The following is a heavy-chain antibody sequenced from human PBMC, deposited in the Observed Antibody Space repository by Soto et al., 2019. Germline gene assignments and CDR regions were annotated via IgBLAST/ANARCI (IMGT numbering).Heavy chain of an antibody. V-gene: IGHV2-5*02. J-gene: IGHJ4*02. CDR1: GFSLNTNGVG. D-gene: IGHD7-27*01. CDR3: AHRGYMYGNWDHGYFDY. CDR2: IYWDDDR. Sequence: QITLMESGPARVQPTQTLTLTCTFSGFSLNTNGVGVGWIRKTPGKALEWLAVIYWDDDRRYSPSLRSRLTITQXXSXNXXVLTLTDMAPVDTGTYFCAHRGYMYGNWDHGYFDYWGQGVRVTVSS.